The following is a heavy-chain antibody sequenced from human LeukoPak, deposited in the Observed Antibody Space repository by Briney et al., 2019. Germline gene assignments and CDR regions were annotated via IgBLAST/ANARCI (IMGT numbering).Heavy chain of an antibody. CDR2: IIPIFGTA. CDR3: ARALVGANAFDY. J-gene: IGHJ4*02. Sequence: ASVKVSCKASGYTFTSYGISWVRQAPGQGLEWMGGIIPIFGTANYAQKFQGRVTITADESTSTAYMELSSLRSEDTAVYYCARALVGANAFDYWGQGTLVTVSS. CDR1: GYTFTSYG. D-gene: IGHD1-26*01. V-gene: IGHV1-69*13.